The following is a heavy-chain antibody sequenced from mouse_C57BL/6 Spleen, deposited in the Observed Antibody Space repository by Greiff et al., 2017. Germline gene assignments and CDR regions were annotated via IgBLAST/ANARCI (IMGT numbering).Heavy chain of an antibody. D-gene: IGHD1-1*01. Sequence: QVQLKESGAELVKPGASVKISCKASGYAFSSYWMNWVKQRPGKGLEWIGQIYPGDGDTNYNGKFKGKATLTADKSSSTAYMQLSSLTSEDSAVYFCARARDYGSPYYFDYWGQGTTLTVSS. CDR2: IYPGDGDT. V-gene: IGHV1-80*01. CDR1: GYAFSSYW. CDR3: ARARDYGSPYYFDY. J-gene: IGHJ2*01.